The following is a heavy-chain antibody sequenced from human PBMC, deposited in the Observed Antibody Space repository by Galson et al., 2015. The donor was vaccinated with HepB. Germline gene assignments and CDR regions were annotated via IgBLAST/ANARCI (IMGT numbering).Heavy chain of an antibody. J-gene: IGHJ4*02. Sequence: SLRLSCAASGFTFRGHSMHWVRQAPGKGLEWVAVICYDGSNKDYADSVRGRFTISRDNSKNTVYLQMNSLRAEDTAVYYCARESEVSGWYFFDYWGQGTLVTVSS. D-gene: IGHD6-19*01. CDR1: GFTFRGHS. CDR3: ARESEVSGWYFFDY. V-gene: IGHV3-33*08. CDR2: ICYDGSNK.